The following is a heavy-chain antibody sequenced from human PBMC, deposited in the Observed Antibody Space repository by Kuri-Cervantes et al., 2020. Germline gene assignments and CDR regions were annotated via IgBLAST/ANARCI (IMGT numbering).Heavy chain of an antibody. CDR3: ARSQYYYDSSGYYSLKPSWYFDY. V-gene: IGHV4-39*01. J-gene: IGHJ4*02. CDR1: GGSISSSGYY. D-gene: IGHD3-22*01. CDR2: IYYGGST. Sequence: GSLRLSCTVSGGSISSSGYYWDWIRQPPGKGLEWIGGIYYGGSTYYNPSLKSRVTISVDTSKNQFSLKLSSVTAADTAVYYCARSQYYYDSSGYYSLKPSWYFDYWGQGTLVTVSS.